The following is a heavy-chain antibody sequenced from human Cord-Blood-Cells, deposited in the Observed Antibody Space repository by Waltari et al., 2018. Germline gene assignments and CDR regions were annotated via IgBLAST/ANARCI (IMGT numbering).Heavy chain of an antibody. Sequence: QVQLVQSGAEVKKPGASVKVSCKASGYTFTSYDINWVRRATGQGLGWMGGMNPNSGNTGYAQKFQGRVTMTRNTSIRTAYMELSSLRSEDTAVYYWARGIQQWLVGWGQGTLVTVSS. CDR1: GYTFTSYD. D-gene: IGHD6-19*01. V-gene: IGHV1-8*01. CDR3: ARGIQQWLVG. J-gene: IGHJ4*02. CDR2: MNPNSGNT.